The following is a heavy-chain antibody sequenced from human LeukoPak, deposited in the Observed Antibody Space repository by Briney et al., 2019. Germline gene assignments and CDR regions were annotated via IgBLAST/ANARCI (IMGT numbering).Heavy chain of an antibody. V-gene: IGHV1-46*01. J-gene: IGHJ4*02. CDR3: ARDFWVSTVSTPDY. D-gene: IGHD4-11*01. CDR2: INPRGGIT. Sequence: ASVTVSCKASGYTFTRYYMHWVGQAPGQGLEGMGIINPRGGITSYAHKFHGRVTMTSSTSTITVYVDLSSLRSEDTAVYYCARDFWVSTVSTPDYWGQGTLVTVSS. CDR1: GYTFTRYY.